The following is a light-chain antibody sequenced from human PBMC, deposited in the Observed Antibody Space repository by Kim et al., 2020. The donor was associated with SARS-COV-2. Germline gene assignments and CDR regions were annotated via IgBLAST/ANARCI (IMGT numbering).Light chain of an antibody. CDR1: NIGTKS. J-gene: IGLJ2*01. CDR3: QLWDSSSDHVV. V-gene: IGLV3-21*04. Sequence: APGKTARITCGGNNIGTKSAHWYQQKPGQAPVLVIYYNNDRPSSIPERFSGSNSGNTATLTISRVEAGDEADYYCQLWDSSSDHVVFGGGTQLTVL. CDR2: YNN.